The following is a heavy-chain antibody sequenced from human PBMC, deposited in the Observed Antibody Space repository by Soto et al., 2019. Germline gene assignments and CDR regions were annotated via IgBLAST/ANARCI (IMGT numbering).Heavy chain of an antibody. Sequence: QVQLVQSGAEVKKPGASVKVSCKASGYTFTTYYIHWVRQAPGQGLEWMGIINPSGGSTTYSQKFQGRVTMTRDTSTSTVYMELNSLRSEDTAVYYCARAQPNGISWKDAFDIWGRGTMVTVSS. CDR2: INPSGGST. V-gene: IGHV1-46*01. D-gene: IGHD6-13*01. CDR3: ARAQPNGISWKDAFDI. J-gene: IGHJ3*02. CDR1: GYTFTTYY.